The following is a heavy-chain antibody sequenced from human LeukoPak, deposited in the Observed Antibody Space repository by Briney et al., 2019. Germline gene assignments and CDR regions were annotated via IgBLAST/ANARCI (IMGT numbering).Heavy chain of an antibody. Sequence: RGTLRHPCAASGFTFSSYSMNSVRQAPGKGLEWVSSISSSSSYIYYADSVKGRLQISRDNAKTTLYLQMNSLRAEDTAVYYCANDDTSSSWSFDYWGQGTLVTVSS. CDR2: ISSSSSYI. D-gene: IGHD6-13*01. V-gene: IGHV3-21*01. CDR3: ANDDTSSSWSFDY. CDR1: GFTFSSYS. J-gene: IGHJ4*02.